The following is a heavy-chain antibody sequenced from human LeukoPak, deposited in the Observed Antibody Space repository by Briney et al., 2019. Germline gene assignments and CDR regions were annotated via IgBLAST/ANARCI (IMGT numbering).Heavy chain of an antibody. Sequence: PGGSLRLSCAASGFTFSSYAMSWVRQAPGKGLEWVSAISGSGGSKYYADSVKGRFTISRDNSKNPLYLQMNSLRAEDTAVYYCAKGIVVGATPYYFDYWGQGTLVTVSS. CDR2: ISGSGGSK. CDR1: GFTFSSYA. V-gene: IGHV3-23*01. J-gene: IGHJ4*02. CDR3: AKGIVVGATPYYFDY. D-gene: IGHD1-26*01.